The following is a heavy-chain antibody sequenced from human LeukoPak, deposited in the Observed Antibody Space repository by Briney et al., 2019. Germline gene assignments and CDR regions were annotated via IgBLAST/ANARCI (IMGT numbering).Heavy chain of an antibody. J-gene: IGHJ4*02. V-gene: IGHV3-21*01. D-gene: IGHD3-16*02. CDR2: ISSSSSYI. CDR3: AREDYDYVWGSYRVFDY. Sequence: ETLSLTCTVSNYSITSGYYWGWIRQPPGKGLEWVSSISSSSSYIYYADSVKGRFTISRDNAKDSLYLQMNSLRAEDTAVYYCAREDYDYVWGSYRVFDYWGQGTLVTVSS. CDR1: NYSITSGYY.